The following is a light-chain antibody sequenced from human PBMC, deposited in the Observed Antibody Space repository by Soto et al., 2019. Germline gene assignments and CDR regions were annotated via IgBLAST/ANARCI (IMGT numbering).Light chain of an antibody. CDR2: RAS. V-gene: IGKV1-5*03. Sequence: DIPMTQSPSTLSASVGDRVTITCRASQSISSWLAWYQQKPGKAPKLLIYRASSLEGGVPSRFSGSGSGTEFTLTISSLQPNDFATYYCQQYSSYYTFGQGTKLEIK. J-gene: IGKJ2*01. CDR1: QSISSW. CDR3: QQYSSYYT.